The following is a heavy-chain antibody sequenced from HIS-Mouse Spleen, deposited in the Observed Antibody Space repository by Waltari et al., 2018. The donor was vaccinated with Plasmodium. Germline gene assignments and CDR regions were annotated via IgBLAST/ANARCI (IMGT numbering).Heavy chain of an antibody. V-gene: IGHV4-39*07. CDR3: ARDRITGTSYFDY. CDR1: GGPISRRSYY. D-gene: IGHD1-7*01. CDR2: IYYSGST. Sequence: QLQLQESGPGLVKPSETLSLTCTVPGGPISRRSYYWGWIRQPPGKGLEWIGSIYYSGSTYYNPSLKSRVTISVDTSKNQFSLKLSSVTAADTAVYYCARDRITGTSYFDYWGQGTLVTVSS. J-gene: IGHJ4*02.